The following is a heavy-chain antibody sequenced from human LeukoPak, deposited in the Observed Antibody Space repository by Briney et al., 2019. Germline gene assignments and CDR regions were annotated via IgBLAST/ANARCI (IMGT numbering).Heavy chain of an antibody. CDR3: AKDKDILTGSLYYFDY. CDR2: ICGSTDHT. Sequence: PGGSLRLSCAGSGFTFSSYAMSWVRQAPGQGLQWVSSICGSTDHTDYADSVKGRFTISRDNSKNTLYLQMNSLRAEDTTVYYCAKDKDILTGSLYYFDYWGQGTLVTVSS. CDR1: GFTFSSYA. J-gene: IGHJ4*02. V-gene: IGHV3-23*01. D-gene: IGHD3-9*01.